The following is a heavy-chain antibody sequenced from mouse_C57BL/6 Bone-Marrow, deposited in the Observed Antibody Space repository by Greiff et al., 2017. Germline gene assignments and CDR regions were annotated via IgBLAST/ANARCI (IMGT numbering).Heavy chain of an antibody. CDR2: IDPSDSYT. D-gene: IGHD5-1*01. CDR3: ARESNYAMDY. V-gene: IGHV1-69*01. J-gene: IGHJ4*01. CDR1: GYTFTSYW. Sequence: QVQLQQPGAELVMPGASVKLSCKASGYTFTSYWMHWVKQRPGQGLEWIGEIDPSDSYTNYNQKFKGKSTLTVDKSSSTAYMQLSSLTSEDSAVYDCARESNYAMDYWGQGTSVTVSS.